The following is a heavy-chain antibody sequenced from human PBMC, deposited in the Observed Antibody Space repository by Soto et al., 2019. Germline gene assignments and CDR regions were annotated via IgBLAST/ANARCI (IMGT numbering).Heavy chain of an antibody. CDR1: GFTFSAYW. V-gene: IGHV3-7*01. D-gene: IGHD6-25*01. J-gene: IGHJ4*02. CDR2: IKQAGSEK. Sequence: EVQLVESGGGLVQTGGSLRLSCAASGFTFSAYWMSWVRQAPGKGLEWVANIKQAGSEKYYVDSVNGRFIISRDDGKNSLFLQVNSLRVEDTAVYYCAREKRANGYFDYWGQGTLVTVSS. CDR3: AREKRANGYFDY.